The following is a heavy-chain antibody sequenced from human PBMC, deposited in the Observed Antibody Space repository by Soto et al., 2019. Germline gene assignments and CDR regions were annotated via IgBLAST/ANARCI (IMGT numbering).Heavy chain of an antibody. V-gene: IGHV3-30-3*01. D-gene: IGHD3-22*01. J-gene: IGHJ6*02. CDR1: GFTFSSYA. Sequence: GGSLRLSCAASGFTFSSYAMHWVRQAPGKGLEWVALISYDGSDKDYADSVKGRFTISRDNSRNTLFLQMNSLRAEDTAVYYCARYDSSGYYWPYYYYGMDLWGQGTTVTVSS. CDR3: ARYDSSGYYWPYYYYGMDL. CDR2: ISYDGSDK.